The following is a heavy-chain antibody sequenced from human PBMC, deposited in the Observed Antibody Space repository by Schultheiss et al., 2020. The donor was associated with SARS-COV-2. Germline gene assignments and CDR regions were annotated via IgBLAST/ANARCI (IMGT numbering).Heavy chain of an antibody. D-gene: IGHD4-17*01. CDR2: LYSGGAT. J-gene: IGHJ4*02. Sequence: GGSLRLSSTDSRFTFGDSPMSWFRQAPGRGLEWVSALYSGGATYYADSVKGRFSISRDISKNTVYLQMNRLRVEDTAVYYCARATTASTTFADWGQGILVTVSS. V-gene: IGHV3-23*05. CDR3: ARATTASTTFAD. CDR1: RFTFGDSP.